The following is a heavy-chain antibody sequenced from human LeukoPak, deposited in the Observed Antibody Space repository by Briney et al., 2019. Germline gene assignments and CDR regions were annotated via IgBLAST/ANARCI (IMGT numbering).Heavy chain of an antibody. J-gene: IGHJ4*02. CDR3: ARDMTTVTAYFDY. CDR2: ISGGST. D-gene: IGHD4-17*01. V-gene: IGHV3-38*03. Sequence: PGGSLRLSCAASGFTVSSNEMSWVRQAPGKGLEWVSSISGGSTYYADSRKGRFTISRDNAKNSLYLQMNSLRAEDTALYYCARDMTTVTAYFDYWGQGTLVTVSS. CDR1: GFTVSSNE.